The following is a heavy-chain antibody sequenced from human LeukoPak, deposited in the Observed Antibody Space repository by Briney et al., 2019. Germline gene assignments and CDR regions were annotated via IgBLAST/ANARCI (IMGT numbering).Heavy chain of an antibody. V-gene: IGHV3-53*01. J-gene: IGHJ6*02. CDR2: IYSDGRT. CDR3: ARSDPYGMDV. Sequence: PGGSLRLSCAASGFTVSSNYMSWVRQAPGKGLEWVSVIYSDGRTYYADSVKGRFTISRDNSKNTLYLRMNSLRAEDTAVYYCARSDPYGMDVWGQGTTVTVSS. CDR1: GFTVSSNY.